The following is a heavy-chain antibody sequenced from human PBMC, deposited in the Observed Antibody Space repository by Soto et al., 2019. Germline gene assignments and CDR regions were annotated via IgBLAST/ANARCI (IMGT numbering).Heavy chain of an antibody. J-gene: IGHJ3*02. CDR3: ARGRGDYDYIWGSYRLSGAFDI. Sequence: EVQLVESGGGLVQPGGSLRLSCAASGFTFSSYWMSWVRQAPGKGLEWVANIKPDGSEKYYVDSVKGRFTISRDNAKNSLERQMNSLRAEDTAVYYCARGRGDYDYIWGSYRLSGAFDIWGQGTMVTVSS. V-gene: IGHV3-7*01. CDR2: IKPDGSEK. D-gene: IGHD3-16*02. CDR1: GFTFSSYW.